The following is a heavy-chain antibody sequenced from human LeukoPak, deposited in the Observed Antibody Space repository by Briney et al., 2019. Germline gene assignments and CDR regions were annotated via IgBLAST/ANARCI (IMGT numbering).Heavy chain of an antibody. Sequence: PGGSLRLSCAASGFTFSSYWMSWVRQAPGKGLEWVANIKQDGSEKYYVDSVKGRFTISRDNAKNSLYLQMNSLRAEDTAVYYCARGPAYSSSWWGGWFDYWGQGTLVTVSS. CDR1: GFTFSSYW. D-gene: IGHD6-13*01. V-gene: IGHV3-7*01. J-gene: IGHJ4*02. CDR3: ARGPAYSSSWWGGWFDY. CDR2: IKQDGSEK.